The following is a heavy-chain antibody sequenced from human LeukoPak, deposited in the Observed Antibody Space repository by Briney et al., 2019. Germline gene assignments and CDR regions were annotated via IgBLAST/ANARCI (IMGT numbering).Heavy chain of an antibody. Sequence: PGGSLRLSCAASGFTFSSYSMNWVRQAPGKGLEWVSSISSSSSYIYYADSVKGRFTISRDNAKNSLYLQMNSLRAEDTAVYYCATRTDIVGATAHFDYWGQGTLVTVSS. CDR2: ISSSSSYI. J-gene: IGHJ4*02. V-gene: IGHV3-21*01. CDR3: ATRTDIVGATAHFDY. D-gene: IGHD1-26*01. CDR1: GFTFSSYS.